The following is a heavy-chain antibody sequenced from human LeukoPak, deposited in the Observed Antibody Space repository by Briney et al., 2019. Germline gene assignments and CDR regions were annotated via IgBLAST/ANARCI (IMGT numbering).Heavy chain of an antibody. D-gene: IGHD2-15*01. J-gene: IGHJ4*02. CDR1: GFTFSSYA. V-gene: IGHV3-30-3*01. CDR3: ARRNIAATYYFDY. Sequence: PGRSLRLSCAASGFTFSSYAMHWVRQAPGKGLEWVAVISYDGSNKYYADSVKGRFTISRDNSKNTLYLQMNSLRAEDTAIYYCARRNIAATYYFDYWGQGTLVTVSS. CDR2: ISYDGSNK.